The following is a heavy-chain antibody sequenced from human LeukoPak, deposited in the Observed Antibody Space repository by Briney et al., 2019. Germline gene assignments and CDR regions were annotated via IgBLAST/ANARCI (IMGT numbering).Heavy chain of an antibody. Sequence: GESLKISCKGSGYSFTTYWIGWVRQMSGKGLEWMGIIYPGDSDTRYSPSFQGQVTISADKSISTAYLQWSSLKASDTAMYYCARVAMVRGVITAFDYWGQGTLVTVSS. CDR2: IYPGDSDT. J-gene: IGHJ4*02. CDR1: GYSFTTYW. V-gene: IGHV5-51*01. D-gene: IGHD3-10*01. CDR3: ARVAMVRGVITAFDY.